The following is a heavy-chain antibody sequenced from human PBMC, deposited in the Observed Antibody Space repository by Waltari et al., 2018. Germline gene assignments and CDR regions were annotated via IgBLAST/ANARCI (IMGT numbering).Heavy chain of an antibody. D-gene: IGHD3-16*02. CDR1: GFTFSSYA. J-gene: IGHJ4*02. Sequence: QVQLVESGGGVVQPGRSLRLSCAASGFTFSSYAMHWVRQAPGKGLEWVAVISYDGSNKYYADSVKGRFTISRDNSKNTLYLQMNSLRAEDTAVYYCARDLAYYDYVWGSYRYTPFIGYFDYWGQGTLVTVSS. CDR3: ARDLAYYDYVWGSYRYTPFIGYFDY. V-gene: IGHV3-30-3*01. CDR2: ISYDGSNK.